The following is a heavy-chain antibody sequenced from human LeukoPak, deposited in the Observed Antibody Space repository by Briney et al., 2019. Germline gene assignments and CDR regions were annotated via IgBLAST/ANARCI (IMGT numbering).Heavy chain of an antibody. J-gene: IGHJ4*02. Sequence: GGSLRLSCAASGFTFSNYWMNWIRQAPGKGLEWVANIKEDGSEEYYVDSVKGRFTISRDNAKNSLYLQMNSLGAEDTAVYYCARDNGDYWGQGTLVTVSS. CDR3: ARDNGDY. CDR1: GFTFSNYW. V-gene: IGHV3-7*01. CDR2: IKEDGSEE.